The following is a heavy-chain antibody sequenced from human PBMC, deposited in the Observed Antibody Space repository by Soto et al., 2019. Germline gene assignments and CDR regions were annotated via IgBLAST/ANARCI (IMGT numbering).Heavy chain of an antibody. Sequence: GESLKISCKGSGYSFTSYWIGWVRQMPGKGLEWMGIIYPGDSDTRYSPSFQGQVTISADKSISTAYLQWSSLKASDTAMYYCARRPVVAAARPDDFDIWDQGQMVTVSS. J-gene: IGHJ3*02. CDR1: GYSFTSYW. V-gene: IGHV5-51*01. CDR2: IYPGDSDT. D-gene: IGHD2-15*01. CDR3: ARRPVVAAARPDDFDI.